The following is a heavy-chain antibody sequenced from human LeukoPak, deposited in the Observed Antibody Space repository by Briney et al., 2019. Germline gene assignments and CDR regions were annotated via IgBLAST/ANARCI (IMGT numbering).Heavy chain of an antibody. D-gene: IGHD3-16*01. V-gene: IGHV4-39*07. CDR2: IYYSGST. Sequence: SETLSLTCTVSGGSISSSSYYWGWIRQPPGKGLEWIGSIYYSGSTYFNPSLKSRVTISVDTSKNQFSLRVTSMTAADTAVYYCAREGRYGGAFDIWGQGTIVTVSS. J-gene: IGHJ3*02. CDR1: GGSISSSSYY. CDR3: AREGRYGGAFDI.